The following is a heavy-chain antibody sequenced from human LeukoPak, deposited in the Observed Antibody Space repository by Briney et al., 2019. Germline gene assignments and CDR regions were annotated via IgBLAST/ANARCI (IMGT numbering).Heavy chain of an antibody. Sequence: SETLSLTCAVSGYSISSGYYWGWIRQPPGKGLEWIGSIYHSGSTYYNPSLKCRVTISVDTSKNQFSLKLSSVTAADTAVYYCARSDTIFGVTYFDYWGQGTLVTVSS. D-gene: IGHD3-3*01. J-gene: IGHJ4*02. CDR1: GYSISSGYY. CDR3: ARSDTIFGVTYFDY. CDR2: IYHSGST. V-gene: IGHV4-38-2*01.